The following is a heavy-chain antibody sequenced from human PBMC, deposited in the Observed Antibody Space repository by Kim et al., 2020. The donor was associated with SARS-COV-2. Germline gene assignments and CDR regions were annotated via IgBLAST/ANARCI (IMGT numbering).Heavy chain of an antibody. J-gene: IGHJ4*02. D-gene: IGHD5-12*01. V-gene: IGHV1-69*01. Sequence: KFQGRVTITADESTSTAYMELSSLRSEDTAVYYCARDLNEVGYSGYDWGYWGQGTLVTVSS. CDR3: ARDLNEVGYSGYDWGY.